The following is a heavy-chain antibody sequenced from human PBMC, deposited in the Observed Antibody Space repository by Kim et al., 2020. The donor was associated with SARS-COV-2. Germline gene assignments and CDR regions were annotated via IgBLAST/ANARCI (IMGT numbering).Heavy chain of an antibody. CDR3: ARHEPRGYSGYDLYYYGMDV. CDR2: IKQDGSEK. Sequence: GGSLRLSCAASGFTFSSYWMSWVRQAPGKGLEWVANIKQDGSEKYYVDSVKGRFTISRDNAKNSLYLQMNSLRAEDTAVYYCARHEPRGYSGYDLYYYGMDVWGQGTTVTVSS. J-gene: IGHJ6*02. CDR1: GFTFSSYW. V-gene: IGHV3-7*03. D-gene: IGHD5-12*01.